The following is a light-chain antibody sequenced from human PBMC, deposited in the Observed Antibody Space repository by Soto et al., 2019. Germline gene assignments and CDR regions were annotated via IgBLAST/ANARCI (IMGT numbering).Light chain of an antibody. Sequence: DIQMTQSPSSLSASAGDRVTITCQASQDISKYLNWYQQKPGKAPKLRIYDASNLETGLPSRLSGSGSGTDLTSTIRSLQPVDIATYYCQQYDNLPPFTFGPGTKVDIK. CDR1: QDISKY. CDR2: DAS. J-gene: IGKJ3*01. V-gene: IGKV1-33*01. CDR3: QQYDNLPPFT.